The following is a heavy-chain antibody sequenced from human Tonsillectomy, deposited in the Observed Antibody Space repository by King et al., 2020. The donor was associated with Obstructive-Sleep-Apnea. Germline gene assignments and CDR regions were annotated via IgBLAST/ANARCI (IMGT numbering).Heavy chain of an antibody. J-gene: IGHJ6*02. Sequence: VQLVESGGALVQPGRSLRLSCVASGFTFDEYAMYWVRQAPGKGLEWVSVITWNSGSIGYAESVKGRFTISRDNARKSLYLQMNSLSAEDTALYYCGKDVVNYGAGGYGMDVRGQETNVTVSS. CDR1: GFTFDEYA. CDR3: GKDVVNYGAGGYGMDV. D-gene: IGHD3-10*01. CDR2: ITWNSGSI. V-gene: IGHV3-9*01.